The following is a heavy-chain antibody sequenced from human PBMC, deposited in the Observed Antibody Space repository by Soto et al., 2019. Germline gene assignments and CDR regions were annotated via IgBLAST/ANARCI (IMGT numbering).Heavy chain of an antibody. J-gene: IGHJ6*03. Sequence: EVQLVESGGGLVQPGGSLRLSCAASGFTFSSYSMNWVRQAPGKGLEWVSYISSSSSTIYYADSVKGRFTISRDNAKNSLYLQMNSLRAEDTAVYYCARERYCSSTSCYRYYYYYMDVWGKGTTVTVS. CDR2: ISSSSSTI. V-gene: IGHV3-48*01. CDR3: ARERYCSSTSCYRYYYYYMDV. D-gene: IGHD2-2*02. CDR1: GFTFSSYS.